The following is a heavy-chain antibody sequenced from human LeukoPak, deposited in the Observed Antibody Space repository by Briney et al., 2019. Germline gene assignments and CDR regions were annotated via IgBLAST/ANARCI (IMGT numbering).Heavy chain of an antibody. V-gene: IGHV3-23*01. CDR3: AKSVKQVQFNYFDY. CDR2: ISGSGGST. CDR1: GFTFSSYA. D-gene: IGHD1/OR15-1a*01. J-gene: IGHJ4*02. Sequence: PGGSLRLSCAASGFTFSSYAMSWVRQAPGKGLEWVSAISGSGGSTYYADSVKGRFTISRDNSKNTLYLQMNSLRAEATAVYYCAKSVKQVQFNYFDYWGQGTLVTVSS.